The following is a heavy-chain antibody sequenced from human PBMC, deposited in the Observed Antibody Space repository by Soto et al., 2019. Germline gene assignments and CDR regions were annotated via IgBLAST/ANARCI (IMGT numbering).Heavy chain of an antibody. Sequence: SETLSLTCTVTGDSINNRSYYWGWIRQPPGKGLEWIGSIYYSGSTYNNPSLKSRVSMSVDTSKNQFSLKLRSVTAADPALYSCARQRTSVVTQAYFDSWGQGSLVTVSS. V-gene: IGHV4-39*01. CDR1: GDSINNRSYY. J-gene: IGHJ4*02. CDR2: IYYSGST. D-gene: IGHD2-21*02. CDR3: ARQRTSVVTQAYFDS.